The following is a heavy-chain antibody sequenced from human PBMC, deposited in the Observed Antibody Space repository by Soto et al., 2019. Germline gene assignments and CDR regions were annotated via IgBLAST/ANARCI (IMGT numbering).Heavy chain of an antibody. CDR2: VYYTGTT. CDR1: GGSIGSYN. J-gene: IGHJ4*02. V-gene: IGHV4-59*01. Sequence: QVLLQESGPGQVKPSETLSLTCTVSGGSIGSYNWSWVRQPPGKGLERIASVYYTGTTNYNPSLGSRVTISIDAPGNRFSMEITSVTAADTAIYYCARDTVLTGMFDFWGQGTLVTVSS. CDR3: ARDTVLTGMFDF. D-gene: IGHD4-17*01.